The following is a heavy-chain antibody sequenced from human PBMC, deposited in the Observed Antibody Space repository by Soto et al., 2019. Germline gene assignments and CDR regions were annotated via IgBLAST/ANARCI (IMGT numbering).Heavy chain of an antibody. CDR1: GYTFTGYY. D-gene: IGHD6-19*01. CDR3: ARDNSSGWYGRFVYYFDY. CDR2: INPNSGGT. J-gene: IGHJ4*02. V-gene: IGHV1-2*04. Sequence: GASVKVSCKASGYTFTGYYMHWVRQASGQGLEWMGWINPNSGGTNYAQKFQGWVTMTRDTSISTAYMELSRLRSDDTAVYYCARDNSSGWYGRFVYYFDYWGQGTLVTVSS.